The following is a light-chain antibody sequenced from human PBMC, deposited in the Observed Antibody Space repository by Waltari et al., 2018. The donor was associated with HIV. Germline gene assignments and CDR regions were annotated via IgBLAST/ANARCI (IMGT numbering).Light chain of an antibody. J-gene: IGLJ1*01. CDR1: SSNVGRDN. Sequence: QSALTQPPSTSGTPGQRVTMSCSGSSSNVGRDNVYWYQQIPGTAPKLLIYNDYQLPSGVPDRFSGSKSGTSASLALSGLRSEDEADYYCAAWDNILSGYVFGTGTKVTVL. V-gene: IGLV1-47*01. CDR2: NDY. CDR3: AAWDNILSGYV.